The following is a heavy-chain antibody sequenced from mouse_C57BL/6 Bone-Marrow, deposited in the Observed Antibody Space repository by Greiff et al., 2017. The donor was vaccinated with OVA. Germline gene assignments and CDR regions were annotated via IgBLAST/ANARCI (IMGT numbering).Heavy chain of an antibody. D-gene: IGHD2-9*01. CDR3: ARRPTMVTTRYFDV. Sequence: VQLVESGPGLVQPSQSLSITCTVSGFSLTSYGVHWVRQSPGKGLEWLGVIWSGGSTDYNAAFISRLSISKDNSKSQVFFKMNSLQADDTAIYYCARRPTMVTTRYFDVWGTGTTVTVSS. V-gene: IGHV2-2*01. CDR2: IWSGGST. J-gene: IGHJ1*03. CDR1: GFSLTSYG.